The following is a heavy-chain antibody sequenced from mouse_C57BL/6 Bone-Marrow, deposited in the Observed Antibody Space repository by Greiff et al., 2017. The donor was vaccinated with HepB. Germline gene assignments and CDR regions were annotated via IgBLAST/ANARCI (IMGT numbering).Heavy chain of an antibody. V-gene: IGHV1-52*01. Sequence: QVQLQQPGAELVRPGSSVKLSCKASGYTFTSYWMHWVKQRPIQGLEWIGNIDPSDSETHYNQKFKDKATLTVDKSSSTAYMQLSSLTAEASAVYYYARDGDRWYRYFDYWGQGTTLTVSS. CDR2: IDPSDSET. CDR1: GYTFTSYW. CDR3: ARDGDRWYRYFDY. J-gene: IGHJ2*01. D-gene: IGHD2-1*01.